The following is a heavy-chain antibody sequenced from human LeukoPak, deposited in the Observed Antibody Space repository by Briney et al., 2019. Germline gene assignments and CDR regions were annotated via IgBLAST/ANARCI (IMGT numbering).Heavy chain of an antibody. Sequence: PSETLSLTCTVSGGSISSYYWSWIRQPPGKGLEWIGYIYHSGSTYYNPSLKSRVTISVDRSKNQFSLKLSSVTAADTAVYYCARRGSSSPFSDYWGQGTLVTVSS. CDR1: GGSISSYY. CDR2: IYHSGST. D-gene: IGHD6-6*01. V-gene: IGHV4-59*12. CDR3: ARRGSSSPFSDY. J-gene: IGHJ4*02.